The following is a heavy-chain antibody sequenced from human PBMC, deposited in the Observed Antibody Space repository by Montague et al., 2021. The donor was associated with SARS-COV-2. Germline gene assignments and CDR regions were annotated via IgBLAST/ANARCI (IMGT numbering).Heavy chain of an antibody. J-gene: IGHJ4*02. Sequence: TLSLTCSVSGGSISTYYWCWLRQPPGKGLEWIGYIYYSGSTNYNPSLKSRVTISIDTSKNQFSLELSSVTAADMAVYYCASPGGYCTGGSCYYVYWGQGTLVTVSS. CDR2: IYYSGST. V-gene: IGHV4-59*07. D-gene: IGHD2-15*01. CDR1: GGSISTYY. CDR3: ASPGGYCTGGSCYYVY.